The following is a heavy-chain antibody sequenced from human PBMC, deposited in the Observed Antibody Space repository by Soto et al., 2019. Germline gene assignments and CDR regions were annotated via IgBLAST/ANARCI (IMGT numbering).Heavy chain of an antibody. CDR1: GFTFSNAW. CDR2: IKSKTDGGTT. CDR3: TPDRRRTMIVVVPNDY. J-gene: IGHJ4*02. D-gene: IGHD3-22*01. Sequence: PGGSLRLSCAASGFTFSNAWMNWVRQAPGKGLEWVGRIKSKTDGGTTDYAAPVKGRFTISRDDSKNTLYLQMNSLKPGDTAVYYCTPDRRRTMIVVVPNDYWGQGTLVTVSS. V-gene: IGHV3-15*07.